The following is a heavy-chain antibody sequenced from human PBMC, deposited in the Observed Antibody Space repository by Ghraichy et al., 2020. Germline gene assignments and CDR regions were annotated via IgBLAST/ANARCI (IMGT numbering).Heavy chain of an antibody. CDR3: ATSSGDY. V-gene: IGHV4-39*01. CDR1: GGSISSSSYY. Sequence: SESLSLTCTVSGGSISSSSYYWGWIRQPPGKGLEWIGSIYYSGSTYYNPSLKSRVTISVDTSKNQFSLKLSSVTAADTAVYYCATSSGDYWGQGTLVTVSS. CDR2: IYYSGST. D-gene: IGHD6-6*01. J-gene: IGHJ4*02.